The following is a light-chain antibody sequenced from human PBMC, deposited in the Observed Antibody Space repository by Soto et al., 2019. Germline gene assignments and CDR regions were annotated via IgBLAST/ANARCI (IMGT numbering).Light chain of an antibody. J-gene: IGKJ1*01. CDR1: QSVSSY. CDR2: DAS. CDR3: QQHNNWPGT. V-gene: IGKV3-11*01. Sequence: EIVVTQSPVTLSVSPGERATLSCPASQSVSSYLALYQQKPGQAPRLLIYDASNRATGVPARFSGSGSGTDFTLTIRSLEPEDFAVYYCQQHNNWPGTFGQGTKVDIK.